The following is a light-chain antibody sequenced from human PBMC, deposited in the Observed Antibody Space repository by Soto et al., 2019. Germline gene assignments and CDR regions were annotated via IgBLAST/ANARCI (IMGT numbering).Light chain of an antibody. CDR1: SSDVGTYNY. J-gene: IGLJ2*01. V-gene: IGLV2-11*01. CDR3: CSYAGGYTHAV. Sequence: QSALTQPRSVSGPPGQSVSISCSGTSSDVGTYNYVSWYQQHPGKAPKLMIYDVSKRPSGVPDRFSGSKSGNTASLTISGLQAEDEADYYCCSYAGGYTHAVFGGGTKVTGL. CDR2: DVS.